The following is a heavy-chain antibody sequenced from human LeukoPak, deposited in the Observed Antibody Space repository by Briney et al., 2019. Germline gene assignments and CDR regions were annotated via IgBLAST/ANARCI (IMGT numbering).Heavy chain of an antibody. CDR3: ARPVPSRLGWFDP. V-gene: IGHV4-39*01. D-gene: IGHD1-1*01. J-gene: IGHJ5*02. Sequence: PSETLSLTCTVSGGSISNNNYYWGWIRQPTGKGLEWIGNIYYSGSSYYKPSLKSRVTISVDTSKNQFSLKLRSVTAAETAVYYCARPVPSRLGWFDPWGQGTLVTVSS. CDR2: IYYSGSS. CDR1: GGSISNNNYY.